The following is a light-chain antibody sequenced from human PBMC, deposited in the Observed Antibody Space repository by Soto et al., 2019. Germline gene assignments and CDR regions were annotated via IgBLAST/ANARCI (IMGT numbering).Light chain of an antibody. Sequence: IVLTQSPATLSLSPGESATLCCRASQSVSSYFAWYQQKPGQAPRLLIYDASNRATGIPARFSGSGSGTDFTLTISGLEPADLGVYYCQQRHNWPITFGQGTQLEIK. CDR1: QSVSSY. CDR3: QQRHNWPIT. CDR2: DAS. V-gene: IGKV3-11*01. J-gene: IGKJ5*01.